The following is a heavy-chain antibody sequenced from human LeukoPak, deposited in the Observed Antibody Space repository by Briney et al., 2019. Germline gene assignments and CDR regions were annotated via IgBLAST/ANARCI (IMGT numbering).Heavy chain of an antibody. CDR2: IIPIFGTA. D-gene: IGHD2-15*01. CDR3: ARGYCSGGSCYYYYMDV. J-gene: IGHJ6*03. CDR1: GYTFTSYG. V-gene: IGHV1-69*06. Sequence: KVSCKASGYTFTSYGISWVRQAPGQGLEWMGGIIPIFGTANYAQKFQGRVTITADKSTSTAYMELSSLRSEDTAVYYCARGYCSGGSCYYYYMDVWGKGTTVTVSS.